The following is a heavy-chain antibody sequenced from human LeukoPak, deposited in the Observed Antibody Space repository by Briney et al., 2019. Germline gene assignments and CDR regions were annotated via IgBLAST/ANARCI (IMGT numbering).Heavy chain of an antibody. Sequence: GGSLRLSCAASGFTVSQSYMSWVRQAPGKGLGWGSIIYSGGNTYYADSVKGGFTISRDTSKNTPYLEMNSVRVAATAMYSCARDGPVVAGTTQHWGQGAPVTVSS. CDR2: IYSGGNT. D-gene: IGHD6-19*01. CDR3: ARDGPVVAGTTQH. J-gene: IGHJ1*01. CDR1: GFTVSQSY. V-gene: IGHV3-53*01.